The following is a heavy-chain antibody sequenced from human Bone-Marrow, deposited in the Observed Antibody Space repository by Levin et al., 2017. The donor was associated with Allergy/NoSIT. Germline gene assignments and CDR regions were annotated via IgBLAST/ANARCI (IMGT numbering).Heavy chain of an antibody. CDR3: ARGMGGDIPKTYYFDY. V-gene: IGHV3-21*01. D-gene: IGHD4-17*01. Sequence: GGSLRLSCAASGFTFSSYSMNWVRQAPGKGLEWVSSISSSSSYIYYADSVKGRFTISRDNAKNSLYLQMNSLRAEDTAVYYCARGMGGDIPKTYYFDYWGQGTLVTVSS. J-gene: IGHJ4*02. CDR1: GFTFSSYS. CDR2: ISSSSSYI.